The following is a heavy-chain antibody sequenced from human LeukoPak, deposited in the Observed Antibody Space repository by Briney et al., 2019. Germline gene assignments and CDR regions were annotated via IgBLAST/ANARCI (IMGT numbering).Heavy chain of an antibody. Sequence: GGSLRLSCAASGFTFRNYWMSWVRQAPGMGLEWVANIKQDGSDRNYVTSVRGRFTISRDNAESSLYLQMNSLRVEDTAVYYCVRNLAVAGTCFDSWGQGTLVTVSS. J-gene: IGHJ4*02. D-gene: IGHD6-19*01. V-gene: IGHV3-7*03. CDR2: IKQDGSDR. CDR3: VRNLAVAGTCFDS. CDR1: GFTFRNYW.